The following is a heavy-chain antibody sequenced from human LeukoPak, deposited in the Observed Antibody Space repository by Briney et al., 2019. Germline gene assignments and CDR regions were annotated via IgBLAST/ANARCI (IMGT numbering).Heavy chain of an antibody. J-gene: IGHJ6*02. V-gene: IGHV1-18*01. CDR1: GYTFTSYG. Sequence: GASVKVSCKASGYTFTSYGISWVRQAPGQGLEWMGWISAYNGNTNYAQKLQGRVTMTTDTSTSTAYMELRSLRSDDTAVYYCARDGYSSSWLYYYYYGMDVWGQGTTVTVSS. CDR2: ISAYNGNT. CDR3: ARDGYSSSWLYYYYYGMDV. D-gene: IGHD6-13*01.